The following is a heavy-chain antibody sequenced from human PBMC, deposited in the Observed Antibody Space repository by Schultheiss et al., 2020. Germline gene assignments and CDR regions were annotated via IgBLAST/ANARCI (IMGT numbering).Heavy chain of an antibody. J-gene: IGHJ3*02. Sequence: GGSLRLSCAASGFTFSSYSMNWVRQAPGKGLEWVSAISGSGGSTYYADSVKGRFTISRDNAKNSLYLQMNSLRAEDTAVYYCVRSTWFRDAFDIWGQGTTVTVSS. CDR2: ISGSGGST. CDR3: VRSTWFRDAFDI. CDR1: GFTFSSYS. D-gene: IGHD3-22*01. V-gene: IGHV3-21*01.